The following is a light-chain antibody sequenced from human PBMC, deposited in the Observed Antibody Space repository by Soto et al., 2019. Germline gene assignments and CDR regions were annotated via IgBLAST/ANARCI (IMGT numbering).Light chain of an antibody. Sequence: QSALTQPASVSGSPGQSITISCTGTSSDIGAYNYVSWYQHHPGKAPKLVIYDVTDRPSGVSDRFSGSKSGNTASLTISGLQAEDEGDYYCTSQTTSSTLVFGGGTKLTVL. V-gene: IGLV2-14*03. CDR3: TSQTTSSTLV. CDR1: SSDIGAYNY. J-gene: IGLJ3*02. CDR2: DVT.